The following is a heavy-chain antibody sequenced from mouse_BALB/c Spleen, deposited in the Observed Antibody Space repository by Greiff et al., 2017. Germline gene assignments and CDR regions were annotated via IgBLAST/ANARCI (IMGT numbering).Heavy chain of an antibody. Sequence: EVKLVESGPGLVKPSQSLSLTCSVTGYSITSGYYWNWIRQFPGNKLEWMGYISYDGSNNYNPSLKNRISITRDTSKNQFFLKLNSVTTEDTATYYCARKLGAMDYWGQGTSVTVSS. CDR2: ISYDGSN. V-gene: IGHV3-6*02. CDR1: GYSITSGYY. D-gene: IGHD4-1*01. J-gene: IGHJ4*01. CDR3: ARKLGAMDY.